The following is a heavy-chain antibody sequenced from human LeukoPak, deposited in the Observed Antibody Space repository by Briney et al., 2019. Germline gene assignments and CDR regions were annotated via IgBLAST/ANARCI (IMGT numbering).Heavy chain of an antibody. J-gene: IGHJ5*02. V-gene: IGHV3-21*01. CDR1: GFTFTNYS. CDR3: YPHYYGSGNLNWFDP. D-gene: IGHD3-10*01. CDR2: ISSSSTYK. Sequence: PGGSLRLPCAASGFTFTNYSMNWVRQTPGKGLEWVSSISSSSTYKYYADSVKGRFTISRDNARNSLYLQMNSLRVDDTAVYYCYPHYYGSGNLNWFDPWGQGTLVTVSS.